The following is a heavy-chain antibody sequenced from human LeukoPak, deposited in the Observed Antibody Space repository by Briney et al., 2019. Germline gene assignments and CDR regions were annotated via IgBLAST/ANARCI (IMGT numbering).Heavy chain of an antibody. J-gene: IGHJ3*02. CDR1: GFTFSSYS. V-gene: IGHV3-21*01. D-gene: IGHD2-8*02. CDR2: ISSSSSYI. Sequence: GGSLRLSCAASGFTFSSYSMNWVRQAPGKGLEWVSSISSSSSYIYYADSVKGRFTISRDNAKNSLYLQMNSLRAEDTAVYYCARDFLTGGAFDIWGQGTMVTGFS. CDR3: ARDFLTGGAFDI.